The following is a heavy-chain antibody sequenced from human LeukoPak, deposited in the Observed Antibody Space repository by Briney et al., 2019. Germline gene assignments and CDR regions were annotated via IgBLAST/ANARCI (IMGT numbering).Heavy chain of an antibody. CDR3: ARVYYDILTGYLYYFDY. J-gene: IGHJ4*02. CDR2: ISAYNGNT. Sequence: GASVKVSCKASGYTFTSYGISWVRQDPGQGLEWMGWISAYNGNTNYAQKLQGRVTMTTDTSTSTAYMELRSLRSDDTAVYYCARVYYDILTGYLYYFDYWGQGTLVTVSS. V-gene: IGHV1-18*01. D-gene: IGHD3-9*01. CDR1: GYTFTSYG.